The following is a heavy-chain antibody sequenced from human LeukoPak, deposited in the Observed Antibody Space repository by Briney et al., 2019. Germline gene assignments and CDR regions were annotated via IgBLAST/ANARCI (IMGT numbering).Heavy chain of an antibody. V-gene: IGHV3-21*06. Sequence: PGGSLRLSCAASGFTFSGYNMNWVRQAPGKGLEWVSSMSRSGNYIYYADSVKGRLTISRDNAKNSLYLQMNSLRAEDTAVYYCASSGSSIQLWLTTFDIWGQGTMVIVSS. J-gene: IGHJ3*02. CDR3: ASSGSSIQLWLTTFDI. CDR1: GFTFSGYN. D-gene: IGHD5-18*01. CDR2: MSRSGNYI.